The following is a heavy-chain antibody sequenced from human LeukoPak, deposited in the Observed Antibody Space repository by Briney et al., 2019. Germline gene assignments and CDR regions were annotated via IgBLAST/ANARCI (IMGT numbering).Heavy chain of an antibody. CDR3: ARERRIQRAFDY. V-gene: IGHV3-48*03. J-gene: IGHJ4*02. CDR2: ISSSGSTI. Sequence: PGGFLRLSWAAAGFTFSTYEINWVRQAPGKGLEWVSYISSSGSTIYYADSVKGRFTISRDNAKNSLYLQMNSLRAEDTAVYYCARERRIQRAFDYWGQGTLVTVSS. D-gene: IGHD6-25*01. CDR1: GFTFSTYE.